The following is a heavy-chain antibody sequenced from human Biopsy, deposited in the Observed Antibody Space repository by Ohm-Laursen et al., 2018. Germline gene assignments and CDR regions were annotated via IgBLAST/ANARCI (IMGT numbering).Heavy chain of an antibody. V-gene: IGHV4-4*07. CDR1: GGDINNYY. D-gene: IGHD3-22*01. Sequence: GTLSLTCNVSGGDINNYYWSWIRQPAGKGLEWIGRIYPGGSTKYNPSLKSRVIISADTSKNQFSLKLSSVTAADTAMYYCAAYYYDSSGYFYAFHYWGQGTLVTVSS. CDR3: AAYYYDSSGYFYAFHY. CDR2: IYPGGST. J-gene: IGHJ4*02.